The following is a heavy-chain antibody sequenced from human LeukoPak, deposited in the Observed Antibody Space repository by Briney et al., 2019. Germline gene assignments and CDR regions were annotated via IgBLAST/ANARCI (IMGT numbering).Heavy chain of an antibody. V-gene: IGHV3-21*01. CDR2: INSRSSHI. D-gene: IGHD4-17*01. CDR1: GFTFSSYA. Sequence: GGSLRLSCAASGFTFSSYAMSWVRQAPGKGLEWVSSINSRSSHIYYADSVKGRFTIFRDSAQNSLYLQMNSLRADDTAVYYCARDFTTVTTAYLHHWGQGALVTVSS. J-gene: IGHJ1*01. CDR3: ARDFTTVTTAYLHH.